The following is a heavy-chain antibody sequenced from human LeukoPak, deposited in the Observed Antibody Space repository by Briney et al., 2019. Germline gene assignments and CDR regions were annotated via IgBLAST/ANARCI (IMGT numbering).Heavy chain of an antibody. V-gene: IGHV3-33*08. CDR1: GFTFSSYS. CDR3: ARGLVGATVY. Sequence: GGSLRLSCAASGFTFSSYSMNWVRQAPGKGLEWVAVIWYDGSNKYYADSVKGRFTISRDNSKNTLYLQMNSLRAEDTAVYYCARGLVGATVYWGQGTLVTVSS. D-gene: IGHD1-26*01. J-gene: IGHJ4*02. CDR2: IWYDGSNK.